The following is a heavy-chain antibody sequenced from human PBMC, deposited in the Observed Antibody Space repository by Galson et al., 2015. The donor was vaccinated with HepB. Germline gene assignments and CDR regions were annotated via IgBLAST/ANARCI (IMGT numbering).Heavy chain of an antibody. Sequence: SLRLACAASGFAFSSYEMIWVRQAPGEGLERISYISNSGYTTYYAGSVKGRLTISRDNAENSLHLQMNSLTVDDTAVYYCARVSQSYDRSGYYDYWGQGILVTVSS. CDR2: ISNSGYTT. CDR1: GFAFSSYE. CDR3: ARVSQSYDRSGYYDY. J-gene: IGHJ4*02. V-gene: IGHV3-48*03. D-gene: IGHD3-22*01.